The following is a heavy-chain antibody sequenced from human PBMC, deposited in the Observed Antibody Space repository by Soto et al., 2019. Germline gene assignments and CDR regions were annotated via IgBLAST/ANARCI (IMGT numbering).Heavy chain of an antibody. CDR3: TRIPVGAFDI. CDR2: INYSGST. J-gene: IGHJ3*02. D-gene: IGHD1-26*01. CDR1: GGSIRRYH. V-gene: IGHV4-59*01. Sequence: SETLSLTCTVSGGSIRRYHWSWIRQPPGKGLEWIGYINYSGSTNYNPSLKSRVTISIDTSKNQFSLKLSSVTAADTAVYYCTRIPVGAFDIWGQGTMVTVS.